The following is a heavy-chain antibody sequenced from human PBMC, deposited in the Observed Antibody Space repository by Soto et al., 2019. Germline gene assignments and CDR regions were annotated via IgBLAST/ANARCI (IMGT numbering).Heavy chain of an antibody. J-gene: IGHJ6*04. CDR2: IIPISGTA. CDR1: GGTFSSYA. CDR3: PRSQGSSTSLEIYYYYYYGMDV. Sequence: QVQLVQSGAEVKKPGSSVKVSCTASGGTFSSYAISWVRQAPGQGLEWMGGIIPISGTANYAQKVQGRVTITADEYTSTVSMELSRQRSEDTAVYFCPRSQGSSTSLEIYYYYYYGMDVWGKGTTVTVSS. V-gene: IGHV1-69*01. D-gene: IGHD2-2*01.